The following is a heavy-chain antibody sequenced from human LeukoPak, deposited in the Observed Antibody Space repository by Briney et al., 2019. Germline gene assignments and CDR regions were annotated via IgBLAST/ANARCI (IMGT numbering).Heavy chain of an antibody. CDR3: ASSGGYSYEDDAFDI. Sequence: GGSLSLSCAASGFTFSSYGMHWVRQAPGKGLEWVAFIRYDGSNKYYADSVKGRFTISRDNSKNTLYLQMNSLRAEDTAVYYCASSGGYSYEDDAFDIWGQGTMVTVSS. J-gene: IGHJ3*02. CDR1: GFTFSSYG. V-gene: IGHV3-30*02. D-gene: IGHD5-18*01. CDR2: IRYDGSNK.